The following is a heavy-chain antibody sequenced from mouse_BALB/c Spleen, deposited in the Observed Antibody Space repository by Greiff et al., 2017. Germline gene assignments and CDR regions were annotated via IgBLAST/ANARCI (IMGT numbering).Heavy chain of an antibody. V-gene: IGHV1-19*01. J-gene: IGHJ3*01. CDR2: VNPYNGGT. Sequence: EVKLQESGPELVKPGASVKMSCKASGYTFTDYYMDWVKQSHGESFEWIGRVNPYNGGTSYNQKFKGKATLTVDKSSSTAYMELNSLTSEDSAVYYCARPYYGNYLAYWGQGTLVTVSA. CDR1: GYTFTDYY. D-gene: IGHD2-10*01. CDR3: ARPYYGNYLAY.